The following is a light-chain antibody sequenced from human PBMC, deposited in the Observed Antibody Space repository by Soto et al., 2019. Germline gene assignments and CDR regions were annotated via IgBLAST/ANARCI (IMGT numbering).Light chain of an antibody. J-gene: IGKJ5*01. CDR2: GAS. V-gene: IGKV3-20*01. CDR3: QLYGISPH. Sequence: EIVLTQSPGTLSLSPGERATLSCRASQSVSSSYLAWYQQKPGQAPRPLIYGASSRATGIPDRFSGSGSGTDFTLTINRLEPEDFAVYYCQLYGISPHFGQGTRLEIK. CDR1: QSVSSSY.